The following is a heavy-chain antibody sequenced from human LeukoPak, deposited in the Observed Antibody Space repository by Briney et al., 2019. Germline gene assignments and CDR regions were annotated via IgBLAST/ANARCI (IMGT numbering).Heavy chain of an antibody. CDR3: ARGLRFLPHLDV. V-gene: IGHV1-2*02. Sequence: ASVKVSCKASGYTFTGYYIHWVREAPGQGLEWMGWINPNSGGTNYAQKFQGRVTMTRDTSISTAYMELSRLRSDDTAVYYCARGLRFLPHLDVWGKGTTVTVSS. J-gene: IGHJ6*04. CDR2: INPNSGGT. D-gene: IGHD3-3*01. CDR1: GYTFTGYY.